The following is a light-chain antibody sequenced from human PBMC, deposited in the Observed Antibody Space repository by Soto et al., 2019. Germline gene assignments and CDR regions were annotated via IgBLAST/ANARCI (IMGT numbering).Light chain of an antibody. J-gene: IGKJ5*01. V-gene: IGKV3-11*01. CDR1: QSVSSY. Sequence: EIVLTQSPATLSLSPGERATLSCRASQSVSSYLAWYQQKPGQAPRLLIYDASNRATGIPARFSGSGSGTDFPLPISSLVPEDFAVYXXQXXSNXPXSITFGKGTRLEIK. CDR3: QXXSNXPXSIT. CDR2: DAS.